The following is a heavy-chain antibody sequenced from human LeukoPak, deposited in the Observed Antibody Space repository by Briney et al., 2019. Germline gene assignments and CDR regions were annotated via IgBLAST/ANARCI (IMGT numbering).Heavy chain of an antibody. CDR3: ARDHVYGGADY. CDR2: TSGDGITT. Sequence: GGSLRLSCAASGFTFHNYAIHWVRQAPGKGLEWVSLTSGDGITTYFADSVKGRFTIPRDNSKSSLFLQMNSLRTEDTALYYCARDHVYGGADYWGQGTLVTVSS. J-gene: IGHJ4*02. D-gene: IGHD5/OR15-5a*01. V-gene: IGHV3-43*02. CDR1: GFTFHNYA.